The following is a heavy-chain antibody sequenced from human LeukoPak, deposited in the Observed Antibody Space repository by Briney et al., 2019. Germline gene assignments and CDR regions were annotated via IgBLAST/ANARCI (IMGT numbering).Heavy chain of an antibody. Sequence: GSLRLSCAASGFTFSSYDMHWVRQATGKGLEWVSAIGTAGDTYYPGSVKGRFTISRENAKNSLYLQMNSLRAGDTAVYYCARGLLGTGPTDYWGQGTLVTVSS. CDR2: IGTAGDT. J-gene: IGHJ4*02. CDR3: ARGLLGTGPTDY. V-gene: IGHV3-13*01. CDR1: GFTFSSYD. D-gene: IGHD1-14*01.